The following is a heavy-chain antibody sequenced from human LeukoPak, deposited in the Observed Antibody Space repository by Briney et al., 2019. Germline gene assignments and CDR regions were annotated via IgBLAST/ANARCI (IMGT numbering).Heavy chain of an antibody. CDR1: GGSISSPNW. D-gene: IGHD3-3*01. CDR3: ARAGQYYDFWSCYTNSNWFDP. Sequence: SETLSLTCAVSGGSISSPNWWSWVRQPPGKGLEWIGEIYHSGSTNYNPSLKSRVTISVDKSKNEVSLKLRSVTAADTAVYYCARAGQYYDFWSCYTNSNWFDPWGQGTLVTVSS. J-gene: IGHJ5*02. CDR2: IYHSGST. V-gene: IGHV4-4*02.